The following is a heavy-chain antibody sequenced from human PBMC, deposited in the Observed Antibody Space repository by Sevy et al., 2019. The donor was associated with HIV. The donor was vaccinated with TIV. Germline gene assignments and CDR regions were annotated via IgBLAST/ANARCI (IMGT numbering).Heavy chain of an antibody. Sequence: GESLKISCQGSGYSFTSHWIGWVRHMPVKGLEWMGIIFPDDSDTRYSPSFQGQVTFSADKSINTAYLQWSSLKASDTAMYYCATSRSGYFDSSGYYIYWGQGTLVTVSS. V-gene: IGHV5-51*01. CDR2: IFPDDSDT. D-gene: IGHD3-22*01. CDR3: ATSRSGYFDSSGYYIY. CDR1: GYSFTSHW. J-gene: IGHJ4*02.